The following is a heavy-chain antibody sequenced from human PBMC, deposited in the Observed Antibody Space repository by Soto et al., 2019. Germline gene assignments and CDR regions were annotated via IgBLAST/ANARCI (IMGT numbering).Heavy chain of an antibody. CDR2: INTHNGNT. D-gene: IGHD3-10*01. CDR1: GYTFTTYG. Sequence: QVQLEQSAPEVKKPGASVKVSCKASGYTFTTYGISWERQAPGQGLEWLGWINTHNGNTNYAQNLQGRVIMTADTSTNTAYMELRNLRSDDTAIYYCTREGSAPYYYYGMDAWGQGTTVTVSS. J-gene: IGHJ6*02. V-gene: IGHV1-18*01. CDR3: TREGSAPYYYYGMDA.